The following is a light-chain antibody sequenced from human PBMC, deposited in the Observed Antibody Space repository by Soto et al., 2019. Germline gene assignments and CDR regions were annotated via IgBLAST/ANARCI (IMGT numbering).Light chain of an antibody. Sequence: QSVLTQPPSASGSPGQSVTISCTGTSSDVGGYDYVSWYQQHPDKAPKLLIYEVTKRPSGVPDRFSASKSGNTASLTVSGXXXEXXXXXXCSSYTGSNNFDVFGTGTKLTVL. V-gene: IGLV2-8*01. J-gene: IGLJ1*01. CDR1: SSDVGGYDY. CDR3: SSYTGSNNFDV. CDR2: EVT.